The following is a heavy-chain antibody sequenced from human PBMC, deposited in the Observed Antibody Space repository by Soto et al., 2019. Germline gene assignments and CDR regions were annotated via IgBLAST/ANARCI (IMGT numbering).Heavy chain of an antibody. CDR3: ARGRYYGSGSYYGAPTPVASWANYYFYGMDV. D-gene: IGHD3-10*01. CDR1: CGSISSGGYS. V-gene: IGHV4-30-2*01. CDR2: IYHSGST. J-gene: IGHJ6*02. Sequence: SETLSLTCAVSCGSISSGGYSWSWIRQPPGKGLEWIGYIYHSGSTYYNPSLKSRVTISVDRSKNQFSLKLSSVTAADTAVYYCARGRYYGSGSYYGAPTPVASWANYYFYGMDVWGQGTTVT.